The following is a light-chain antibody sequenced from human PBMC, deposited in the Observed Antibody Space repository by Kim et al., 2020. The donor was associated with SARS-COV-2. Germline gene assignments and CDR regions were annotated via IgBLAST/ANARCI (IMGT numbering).Light chain of an antibody. Sequence: EIVLTQSPGTLYLSPGERATLSCRASQSVRSNYLAWYQQRPGQAPRLLIYTASNRATGIPDRFSGSGSGTDFTLTISRLEPEDFAVYYCQQYGSSHTFGQGTKLEI. CDR2: TAS. V-gene: IGKV3-20*01. CDR1: QSVRSNY. J-gene: IGKJ2*01. CDR3: QQYGSSHT.